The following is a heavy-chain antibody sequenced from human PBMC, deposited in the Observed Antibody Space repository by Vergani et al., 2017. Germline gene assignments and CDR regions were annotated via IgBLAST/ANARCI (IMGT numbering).Heavy chain of an antibody. V-gene: IGHV4-61*02. D-gene: IGHD1-26*01. Sequence: QVQLQESGPGLVKPSQTLSLTCTVSGGSISSGSYYWSWIRQPAGKGLEWIGRIYTSGSTNYNPSLKSRVTISVDTSKNQFSLKLSSVTAADTAVYYCARDEVGAPFDYWGQGTLVTVSS. CDR2: IYTSGST. CDR1: GGSISSGSYY. J-gene: IGHJ4*02. CDR3: ARDEVGAPFDY.